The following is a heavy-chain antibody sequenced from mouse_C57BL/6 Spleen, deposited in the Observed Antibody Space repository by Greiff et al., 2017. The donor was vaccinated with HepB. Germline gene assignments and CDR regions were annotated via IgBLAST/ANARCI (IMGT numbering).Heavy chain of an antibody. CDR2: IDPENGDT. CDR1: GFNIKDDY. J-gene: IGHJ2*01. CDR3: TTALYDGYYAFDY. D-gene: IGHD2-3*01. V-gene: IGHV14-4*01. Sequence: EVQLQQSGAELVRPGASVKLSCTASGFNIKDDYMHWVKQRPEQGLEWIGWIDPENGDTEYASKFQGKATITADTSSNTAYLQLSSLTSEDTAVYYCTTALYDGYYAFDYWGQGTTLTVSS.